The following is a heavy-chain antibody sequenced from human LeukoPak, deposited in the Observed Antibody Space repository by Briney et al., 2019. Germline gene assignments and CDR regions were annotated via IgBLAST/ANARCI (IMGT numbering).Heavy chain of an antibody. V-gene: IGHV3-48*03. CDR3: ARSSYYSSGWYFDY. CDR1: GFTFSSYE. CDR2: ISSSGSTI. J-gene: IGHJ4*02. D-gene: IGHD6-19*01. Sequence: GGSLRLSCAASGFTFSSYEMNWVRQAPGKGLEWVSYISSSGSTIYYADSVKGRFTISRDNAKNSLYLQMNSLRAEDTAVYYCARSSYYSSGWYFDYWGQGTQVTVSS.